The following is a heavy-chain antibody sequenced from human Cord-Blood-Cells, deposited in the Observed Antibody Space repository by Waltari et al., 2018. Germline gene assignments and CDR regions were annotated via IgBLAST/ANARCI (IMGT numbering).Heavy chain of an antibody. J-gene: IGHJ6*02. Sequence: IRQPPGKGLEWIGEINHSGSTNYNPSLKSRVTISVDTSKNQFSLKLSSVTAADTAVYYCARGRRGAYDFWSGYYYYYYGMDVWGQGTTVTVSS. CDR2: INHSGST. V-gene: IGHV4-34*01. D-gene: IGHD3-3*01. CDR3: ARGRRGAYDFWSGYYYYYYGMDV.